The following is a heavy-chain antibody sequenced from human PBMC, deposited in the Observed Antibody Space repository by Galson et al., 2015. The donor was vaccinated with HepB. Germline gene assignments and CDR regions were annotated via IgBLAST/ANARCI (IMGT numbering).Heavy chain of an antibody. CDR2: IYYSGST. CDR1: GGSISSYY. CDR3: ARHKYYYDSSGFLSRYYFDY. V-gene: IGHV4-59*08. J-gene: IGHJ4*02. Sequence: TLSLTCTVSGGSISSYYWSWIRQPPGKGLEWIGYIYYSGSTNYNPSLKSRVTISVDTSKNQFSLKLSSVTAADTAVYYCARHKYYYDSSGFLSRYYFDYWGQGTLVTVSS. D-gene: IGHD3-22*01.